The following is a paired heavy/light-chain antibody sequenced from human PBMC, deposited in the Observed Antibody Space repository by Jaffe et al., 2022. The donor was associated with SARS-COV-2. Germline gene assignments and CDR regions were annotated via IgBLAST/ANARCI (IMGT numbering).Light chain of an antibody. CDR1: QDISSY. CDR3: QQASSFPLT. V-gene: IGKV1D-12*01. CDR2: AAS. Sequence: DIQMTQSPSSVSASIGDRVTITCRASQDISSYLAWYQHKPGKAPQLLIYAASSLQSGVPSRFSGSGSGTDFTLTISSLQPEDFATYFCQQASSFPLTFGGGTKVEIK. J-gene: IGKJ4*01.
Heavy chain of an antibody. D-gene: IGHD2-15*01. CDR1: GASIDSGGYF. Sequence: QVQLQESGPGLVKPSETLFLTCSVSGASIDSGGYFWSWIRQHPGKDLEWIGYIYYTGSTYYIPSLKRRVTMSVDTSKKKFSLTLSSVTAADTAVYYCARGICSGENCYSIEWFDAWGQGALVTVSS. CDR2: IYYTGST. J-gene: IGHJ5*02. V-gene: IGHV4-31*03. CDR3: ARGICSGENCYSIEWFDA.